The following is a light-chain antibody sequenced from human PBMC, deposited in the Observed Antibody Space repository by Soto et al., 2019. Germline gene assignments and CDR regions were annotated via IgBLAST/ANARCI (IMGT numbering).Light chain of an antibody. Sequence: NFMLTQPHSVSESPGKTVTISCTRSSGSIASNDVQWYQQRPGSAPTTVIYENNQRPSGVPDRFSGSTDGSSNSASLTISGLQTEDEADYYCQAYYSSYVVFGGGTKLTVL. CDR1: SGSIASND. CDR3: QAYYSSYVV. J-gene: IGLJ2*01. V-gene: IGLV6-57*04. CDR2: ENN.